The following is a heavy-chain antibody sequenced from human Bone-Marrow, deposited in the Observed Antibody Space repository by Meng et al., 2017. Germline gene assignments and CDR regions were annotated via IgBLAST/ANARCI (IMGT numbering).Heavy chain of an antibody. Sequence: SGPTLAKPTQTLTLTCTFPGFPLSTSGMCVSWVRQPPGKALEWLALIDWDDDKYYSTSLKTRLTISKDTSKNQVVLTMTNMDPVDTATYYCARSKWELDAFDIWGQGAMVTVSS. CDR2: IDWDDDK. D-gene: IGHD1-26*01. V-gene: IGHV2-70*20. CDR1: GFPLSTSGMC. CDR3: ARSKWELDAFDI. J-gene: IGHJ3*02.